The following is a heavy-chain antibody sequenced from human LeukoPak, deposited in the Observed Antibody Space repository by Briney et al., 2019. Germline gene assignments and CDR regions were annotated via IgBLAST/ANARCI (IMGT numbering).Heavy chain of an antibody. CDR3: ARGSYDVLTGYSTLGEY. CDR1: SGSISSSDYY. D-gene: IGHD3-9*01. V-gene: IGHV4-39*02. CDR2: IYYSGGS. J-gene: IGHJ4*02. Sequence: SETLSLTCTVSSGSISSSDYYWGWVRQPPGKGLEWIGNIYYSGGSYSSPSLESRVTISLDTSKNHFSLKVTSVTAADTAVYYCARGSYDVLTGYSTLGEYWGQGTLVTVSS.